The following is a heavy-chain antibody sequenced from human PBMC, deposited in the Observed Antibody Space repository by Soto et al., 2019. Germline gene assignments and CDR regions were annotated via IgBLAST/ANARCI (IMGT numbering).Heavy chain of an antibody. V-gene: IGHV1-2*04. CDR3: ARDNGPLNIAVAGTGRYYYYGMDV. J-gene: IGHJ6*02. CDR2: INPNSGGT. D-gene: IGHD6-19*01. CDR1: GYTFTGYY. Sequence: ASVKVSCKASGYTFTGYYMHWVRQAPGQGLEWMGWINPNSGGTNYAQKFQGWVTMTRDTSISTAYMELSRLRSDDTAVYYCARDNGPLNIAVAGTGRYYYYGMDVWGQGTTVTVSS.